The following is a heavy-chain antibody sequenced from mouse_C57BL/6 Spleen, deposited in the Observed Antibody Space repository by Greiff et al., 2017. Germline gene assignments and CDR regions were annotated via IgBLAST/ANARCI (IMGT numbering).Heavy chain of an antibody. V-gene: IGHV1-59*01. D-gene: IGHD2-1*01. CDR2: IDPSASYT. CDR3: ARGGGNYFYNMDY. CDR1: GYTFTSYW. Sequence: VQLQQPGAELVRPGTSVKLSCKASGYTFTSYWMHWVKQRPGQGLEWIGVIDPSASYTNYNQKFKGKATLTVDTSSSTAYMQLSGLTSEDSAVYYCARGGGNYFYNMDYWGQGTTVTVSS. J-gene: IGHJ4*01.